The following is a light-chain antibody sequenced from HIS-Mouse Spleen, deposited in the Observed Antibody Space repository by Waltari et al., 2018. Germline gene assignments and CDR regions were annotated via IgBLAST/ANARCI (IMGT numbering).Light chain of an antibody. CDR2: EDS. Sequence: SYELTQPPSVSVSPGQTARITCSGDAFPNKYAYWYQQKSGHAPVLVIYEDSKRPSGIPERFSGSSSGTMATLTISGAQVEDEADYYCYSTDSSGNHRVFGGGTKLTVL. J-gene: IGLJ2*01. CDR1: AFPNKY. CDR3: YSTDSSGNHRV. V-gene: IGLV3-10*01.